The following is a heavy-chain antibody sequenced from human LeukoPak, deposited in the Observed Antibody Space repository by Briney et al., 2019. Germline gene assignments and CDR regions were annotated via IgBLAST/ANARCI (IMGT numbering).Heavy chain of an antibody. D-gene: IGHD2-2*01. J-gene: IGHJ4*02. Sequence: GASVTVSCKVSGYTLTELSMHWVRQAPGKGLEWMGGFDPEDGETIYAQKFQGRVTMTEDTSTDTAYMELSSLRSEDTAVYYCATGVAKYCSSTSCLDYWGQGTLVTVSS. V-gene: IGHV1-24*01. CDR3: ATGVAKYCSSTSCLDY. CDR1: GYTLTELS. CDR2: FDPEDGET.